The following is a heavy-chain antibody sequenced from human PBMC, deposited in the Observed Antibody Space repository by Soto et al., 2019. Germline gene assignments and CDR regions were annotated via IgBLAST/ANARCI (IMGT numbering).Heavy chain of an antibody. D-gene: IGHD6-19*01. Sequence: QVQLVESGGGVVQPGRSLRLSCAASGFTFSSYGMHWVRQAPGKGLEWVAVISYDGSNKYYADSVKGRFTISRDNSKNTLYLQMNSLRAEDTAVYYCAKLIIMPRSRIAVAGRRTLENFDYWGQGTLVTVSS. CDR2: ISYDGSNK. J-gene: IGHJ4*02. CDR1: GFTFSSYG. CDR3: AKLIIMPRSRIAVAGRRTLENFDY. V-gene: IGHV3-30*18.